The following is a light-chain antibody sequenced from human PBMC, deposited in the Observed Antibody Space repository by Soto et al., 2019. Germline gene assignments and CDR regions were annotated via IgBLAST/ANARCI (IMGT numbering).Light chain of an antibody. CDR2: DAS. J-gene: IGKJ4*01. CDR3: QQRSNWPLT. CDR1: QSVSYY. Sequence: IVLTQSPGTLSLSPGERATLSCRASQSVSYYLAWYQQKPGQAPRLLIYDASNKATGIPARFSGSGSGTDFTLTINSLEPEDFAVYYCQQRSNWPLTFGGGTMVDVK. V-gene: IGKV3-11*01.